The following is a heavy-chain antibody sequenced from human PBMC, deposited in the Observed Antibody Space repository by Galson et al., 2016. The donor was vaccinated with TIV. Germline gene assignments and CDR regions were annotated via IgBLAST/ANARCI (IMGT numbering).Heavy chain of an antibody. Sequence: SLRLSCATSGFTFSNYWMHWVRHAPGKGLVWVSRISSDGSGTSYADSVKGRFTISRDNAKNTLYLQMNSLRVEDTALYYCVRDVTSSGDYWGQGPLVTVSS. CDR1: GFTFSNYW. V-gene: IGHV3-74*01. D-gene: IGHD6-6*01. CDR3: VRDVTSSGDY. CDR2: ISSDGSGT. J-gene: IGHJ4*02.